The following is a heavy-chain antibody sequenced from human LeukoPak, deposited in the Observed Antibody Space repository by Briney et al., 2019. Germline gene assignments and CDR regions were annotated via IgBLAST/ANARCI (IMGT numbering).Heavy chain of an antibody. V-gene: IGHV1-69-2*01. D-gene: IGHD3-22*01. CDR1: GYTFTDYY. CDR3: ATLGGYDSSGYVDY. J-gene: IGHJ4*02. CDR2: VDPEDGET. Sequence: ASVKVSCKVSGYTFTDYYMHWVQQAPGKGLEWMGLVDPEDGETIYAEKFQGRATITADTSTDTAYMELSSLRSEDTAVYYCATLGGYDSSGYVDYWGQGTLVTVSS.